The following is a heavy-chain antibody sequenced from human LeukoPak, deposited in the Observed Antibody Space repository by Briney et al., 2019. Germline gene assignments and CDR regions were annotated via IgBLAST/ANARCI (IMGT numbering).Heavy chain of an antibody. V-gene: IGHV1-69*13. J-gene: IGHJ4*02. CDR2: IIPIFGTA. CDR3: ARAPQGYSYGYLLFDY. Sequence: SVKVSCKASGGTFSSYAISWVRQAPGQALEWMGGIIPIFGTANYAQKFQGRVTITADESTSTAYMELSSLRSEDTAVYYCARAPQGYSYGYLLFDYWGQGTLVTVSS. CDR1: GGTFSSYA. D-gene: IGHD5-18*01.